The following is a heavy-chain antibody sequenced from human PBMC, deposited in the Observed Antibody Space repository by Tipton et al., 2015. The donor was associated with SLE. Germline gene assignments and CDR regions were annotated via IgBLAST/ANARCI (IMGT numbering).Heavy chain of an antibody. J-gene: IGHJ5*02. CDR1: VGSISSGGYS. CDR2: IYDGGST. Sequence: TLSLTCAVSVGSISSGGYSWSWIRQPPGKGLEWIAYIYDGGSTYYNPSLKSRVTISVDRSKNQFSLRLRSVTAADTAVYYCARGGECTNGVCYLNYFDPWGQGTLVTVSS. V-gene: IGHV4-30-2*01. D-gene: IGHD2-8*01. CDR3: ARGGECTNGVCYLNYFDP.